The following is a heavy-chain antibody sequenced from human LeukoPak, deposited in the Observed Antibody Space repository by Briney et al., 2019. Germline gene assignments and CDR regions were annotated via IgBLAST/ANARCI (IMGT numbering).Heavy chain of an antibody. Sequence: ASVKVSCKASGYTFTSYDINWVRQATGQGLEWMGWMNPNSGNTGYAQKFQGRVTMTRDTSISTAYMELSRLRSDDTAVYYCARDREYYDSSGYSPLYWGQGTLVTVSS. CDR2: MNPNSGNT. V-gene: IGHV1-8*01. D-gene: IGHD3-22*01. CDR1: GYTFTSYD. J-gene: IGHJ4*02. CDR3: ARDREYYDSSGYSPLY.